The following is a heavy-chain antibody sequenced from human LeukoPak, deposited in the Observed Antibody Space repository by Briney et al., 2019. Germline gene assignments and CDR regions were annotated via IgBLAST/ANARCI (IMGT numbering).Heavy chain of an antibody. CDR1: GGSISSGGYS. Sequence: PSETLSLTCAVSGGSISSGGYSWSWIRQPPGKGLEWIGYIYHSGSTYYNPSLKSRVTMSVDTSKNQFSLKLSSVTAADTAVYYCARAHYGSGSYPDYWGQGTLVTVSS. CDR3: ARAHYGSGSYPDY. J-gene: IGHJ4*02. V-gene: IGHV4-30-2*01. D-gene: IGHD3-10*01. CDR2: IYHSGST.